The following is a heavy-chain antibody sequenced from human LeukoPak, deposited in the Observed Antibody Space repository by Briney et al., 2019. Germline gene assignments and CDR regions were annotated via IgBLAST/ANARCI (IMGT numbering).Heavy chain of an antibody. CDR3: ARVGSTPTTPLDYFDS. D-gene: IGHD4-11*01. V-gene: IGHV7-4-1*02. CDR1: VYTFTTYA. CDR2: ININPGNP. J-gene: IGHJ4*02. Sequence: ASVKVSCKASVYTFTTYAMNWVRQAPGQGLEWMGWININPGNPTYAQGSTRRFVFPLDTSVTTPYLQISSLRAEDTAVYYCARVGSTPTTPLDYFDSWGQGTLVTVSS.